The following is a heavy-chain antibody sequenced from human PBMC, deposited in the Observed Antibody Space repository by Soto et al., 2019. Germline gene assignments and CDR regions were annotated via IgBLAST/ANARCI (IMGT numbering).Heavy chain of an antibody. CDR1: GTSISSSHW. CDR2: TYHNDRT. D-gene: IGHD5-12*01. Sequence: QVQLQESGPGLVKPSGTLSLTCAVSGTSISSSHWWSWVRQPPGKGLQWIGETYHNDRTNYNPSLKRRLTMSLAKSKIPVSLQLRCVAAADTATCYCGRTKGYVYGVDVWGRGTTVTVSS. V-gene: IGHV4-4*02. J-gene: IGHJ6*02. CDR3: GRTKGYVYGVDV.